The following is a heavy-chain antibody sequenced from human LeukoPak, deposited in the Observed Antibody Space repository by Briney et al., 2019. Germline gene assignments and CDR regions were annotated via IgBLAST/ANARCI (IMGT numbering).Heavy chain of an antibody. Sequence: ASVKVSCKASGCTFTGYYTHWVRQAPGQGLEWMGRMNPDSGDTNYAQKFTGRVAMTRDTSISTAYMELSSLRSDDTAVYYCARGAAVGQTRDYWGQGTLVTVSS. V-gene: IGHV1-2*06. CDR1: GCTFTGYY. J-gene: IGHJ4*02. CDR2: MNPDSGDT. CDR3: ARGAAVGQTRDY. D-gene: IGHD6-13*01.